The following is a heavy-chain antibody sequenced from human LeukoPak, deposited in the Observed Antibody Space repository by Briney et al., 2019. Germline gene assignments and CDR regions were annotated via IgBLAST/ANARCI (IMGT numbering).Heavy chain of an antibody. CDR1: RLTLSSYP. V-gene: IGHV3-23*01. Sequence: PGGSLTLSRPASRLTLSSYPMSWLRQAPGKGLEWVSAISGSGGSTYYADSVKGRFTISRDNSKNTLYLQMNSLSAEDRAVYYCAKNGGYDFWSGYDMDYWGQGTLVTVSS. D-gene: IGHD3-3*01. CDR2: ISGSGGST. CDR3: AKNGGYDFWSGYDMDY. J-gene: IGHJ4*02.